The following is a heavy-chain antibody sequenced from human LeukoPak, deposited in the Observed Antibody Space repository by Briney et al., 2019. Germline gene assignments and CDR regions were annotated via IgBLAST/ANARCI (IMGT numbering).Heavy chain of an antibody. CDR1: GYTLTGYY. J-gene: IGHJ6*02. Sequence: ASVKVSCKASGYTLTGYYMHWVRQAPGQGLEWMGWINPNSGGTNYAQKFQGRVTMTRDTSISTAYMELSRLRSDDTAVYYCAREDRDYYYYGMDVWGQGTTVTVSS. V-gene: IGHV1-2*02. CDR2: INPNSGGT. CDR3: AREDRDYYYYGMDV.